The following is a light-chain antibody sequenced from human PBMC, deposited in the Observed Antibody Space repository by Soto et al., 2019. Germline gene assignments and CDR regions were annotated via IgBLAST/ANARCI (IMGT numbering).Light chain of an antibody. CDR3: SSYAGSDNFEV. CDR2: EVT. Sequence: QSALTQPPSASGSPGQSVTISCTGTRSDVGDYNYVSWYQQHPGKAPKLLIYEVTKRPSGVPDRFSGSKSANTASLTVSGLQAEDEADYYCSSYAGSDNFEVFGGVTKVTVL. V-gene: IGLV2-8*01. CDR1: RSDVGDYNY. J-gene: IGLJ2*01.